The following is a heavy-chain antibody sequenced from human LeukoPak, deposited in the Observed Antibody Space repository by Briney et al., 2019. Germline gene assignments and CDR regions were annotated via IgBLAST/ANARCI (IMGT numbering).Heavy chain of an antibody. CDR1: GFTFSSLW. Sequence: PGWSLRLSCAASGFTFSSLWMSWVRQAAGRGPEWVANINQDGGTTYYVASVKGRFTISRDNAKNSLSLQMSSLRAEDTGVYYCTKDRQGPNQYHMDVWGKGTTVTVSS. CDR2: INQDGGTT. V-gene: IGHV3-7*01. J-gene: IGHJ6*03. CDR3: TKDRQGPNQYHMDV.